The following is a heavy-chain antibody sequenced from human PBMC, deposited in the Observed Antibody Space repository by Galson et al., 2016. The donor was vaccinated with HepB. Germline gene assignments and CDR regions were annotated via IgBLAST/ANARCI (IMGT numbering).Heavy chain of an antibody. CDR1: GYNFFSFW. J-gene: IGHJ4*02. CDR2: IYPGDSHT. V-gene: IGHV5-51*01. CDR3: VRQGRQTPHGFEDY. Sequence: QSGAEVKKPGESLKISCKGSGYNFFSFWIGWVRQKPGKGLEWMGIIYPGDSHTNYSPSFQGQVTMSADKSISTAYLQWSSLKASDTAMYFCVRQGRQTPHGFEDYWGQGTLVVVSS. D-gene: IGHD3-10*01.